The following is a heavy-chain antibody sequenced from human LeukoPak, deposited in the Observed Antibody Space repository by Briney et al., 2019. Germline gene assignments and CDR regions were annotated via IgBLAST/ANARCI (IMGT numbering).Heavy chain of an antibody. CDR3: AKGHYYGSGSLDY. D-gene: IGHD3-10*01. J-gene: IGHJ4*02. Sequence: PGGSLRLSCAASGFTFGSYAMSWVRQAPGKGLEWVSAISYSGGTTYYADSVKGRFTISRDNSKNTLYVQMNSLRAEDTAVYYCAKGHYYGSGSLDYWGQGTLVTVSS. CDR2: ISYSGGTT. CDR1: GFTFGSYA. V-gene: IGHV3-23*01.